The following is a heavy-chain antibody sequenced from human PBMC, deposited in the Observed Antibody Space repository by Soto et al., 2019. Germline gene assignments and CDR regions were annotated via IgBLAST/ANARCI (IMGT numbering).Heavy chain of an antibody. CDR1: GFTFSTYW. D-gene: IGHD2-8*01. Sequence: VQLVGSGGGLVQPGGSLRLSCVASGFTFSTYWMNWVRQAPGKGLEWVANIKPDGSERKYVDSVKGRFTTSRDNAKNSLYLQMNSLKTDDTAVYFCTRLMGTSFDLWGQGTLVTVSS. J-gene: IGHJ4*02. V-gene: IGHV3-7*03. CDR3: TRLMGTSFDL. CDR2: IKPDGSER.